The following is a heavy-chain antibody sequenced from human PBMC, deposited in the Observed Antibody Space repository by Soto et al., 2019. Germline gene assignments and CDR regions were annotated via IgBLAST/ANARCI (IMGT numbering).Heavy chain of an antibody. CDR3: AKSYHLWSPYLSFGDQRDP. V-gene: IGHV3-30*16. CDR2: LSTDGSTP. J-gene: IGHJ5*02. Sequence: GGSLRLSCAASGFIFGSYAMNWVRQVPGKGPEWVAVLSTDGSTPYYADSVRGRFTISRDNSKSTLFLQMNSLRPEDTAIYFCAKSYHLWSPYLSFGDQRDPWGQGTLVTVS. D-gene: IGHD3-3*01. CDR1: GFIFGSYA.